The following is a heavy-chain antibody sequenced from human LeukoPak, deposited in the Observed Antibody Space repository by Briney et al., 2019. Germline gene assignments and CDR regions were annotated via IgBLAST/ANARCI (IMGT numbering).Heavy chain of an antibody. V-gene: IGHV3-74*01. J-gene: IGHJ4*02. D-gene: IGHD2-2*01. CDR3: VSFYETY. CDR2: INSDGSWT. Sequence: GGSLRLSCAASGNYWMHWVRQAPGKGLVWVSHINSDGSWTGYADSVKGRFTISKDNAKNTVYLHMNSLRVDDTAVYYCVSFYETYWGRGTLVTVSS. CDR1: GNYW.